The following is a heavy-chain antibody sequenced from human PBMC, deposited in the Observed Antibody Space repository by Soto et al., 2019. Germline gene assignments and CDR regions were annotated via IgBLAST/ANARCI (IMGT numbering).Heavy chain of an antibody. J-gene: IGHJ4*02. D-gene: IGHD6-13*01. CDR1: GGSISSGGYS. V-gene: IGHV4-30-2*01. CDR2: IYHSGST. CDR3: ASGQQLVRNY. Sequence: QLQLQESGSGLVKPSQTLSLTCAVSGGSISSGGYSWSWIRQPPGKGLEWIGYIYHSGSTYYNPSVRSRVTISVARSKNQFSLNLSSVTAADTAVYYCASGQQLVRNYWGQGTLVTVSS.